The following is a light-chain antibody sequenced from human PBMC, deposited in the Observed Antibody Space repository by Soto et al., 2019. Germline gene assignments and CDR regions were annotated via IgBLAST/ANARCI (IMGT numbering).Light chain of an antibody. CDR2: EVS. V-gene: IGLV2-23*02. CDR3: CSYAGSIPFV. CDR1: SSDVGSYNL. Sequence: QSALTQPASVSGSPGQSITISCTGTSSDVGSYNLVSWYQQHPGKAPKLMIYEVSKRPSGVSNRFSGSKSGNTASLTISGLQAEYEADYYCCSYAGSIPFVFGSGTKVTV. J-gene: IGLJ1*01.